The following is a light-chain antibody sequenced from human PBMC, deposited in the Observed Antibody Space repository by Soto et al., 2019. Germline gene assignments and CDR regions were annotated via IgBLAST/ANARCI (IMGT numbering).Light chain of an antibody. Sequence: DIQMTQSPSTLSAPEGDRVTISCRASQSVSIWLAWYQQKPGRAPKLLIYKSSILESGVPSRFSGSGSGTEFTLTISSLQPDDFATYYCQQFNTSPWTFGQGTKVEIK. J-gene: IGKJ1*01. CDR3: QQFNTSPWT. V-gene: IGKV1-5*03. CDR2: KSS. CDR1: QSVSIW.